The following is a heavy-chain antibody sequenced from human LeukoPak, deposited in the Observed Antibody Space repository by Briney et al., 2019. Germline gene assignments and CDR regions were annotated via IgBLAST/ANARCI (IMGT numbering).Heavy chain of an antibody. D-gene: IGHD4-17*01. CDR2: IIPIFGTA. J-gene: IGHJ4*02. CDR3: ARNGGRDGDYIYFDY. Sequence: SVKVSCKACGGTFSSYAISWVRQAPGQGLEWVGGIIPIFGTANYAQKFQGRVTITTDESTSTAYMELSSLRSEDTAVYYCARNGGRDGDYIYFDYWGQGTLVTVSS. V-gene: IGHV1-69*05. CDR1: GGTFSSYA.